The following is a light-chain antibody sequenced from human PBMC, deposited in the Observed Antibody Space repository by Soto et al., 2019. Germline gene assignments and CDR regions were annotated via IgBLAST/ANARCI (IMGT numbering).Light chain of an antibody. V-gene: IGLV2-14*01. J-gene: IGLJ2*01. CDR1: SSDIGGYNY. CDR3: TSYAGSNSVV. CDR2: EVT. Sequence: QSALTQPASVSGSPGQSITISCTGTSSDIGGYNYVSWYQQYPGKAPNLIIYEVTNRPSGISYRFSGSKSGNTASLTISGLQAEDEADYYCTSYAGSNSVVFGGGTKLTVL.